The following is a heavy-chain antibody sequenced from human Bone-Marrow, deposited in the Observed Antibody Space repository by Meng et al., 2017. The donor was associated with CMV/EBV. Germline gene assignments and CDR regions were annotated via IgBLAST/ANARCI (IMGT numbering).Heavy chain of an antibody. CDR2: ISSSSSTI. J-gene: IGHJ6*02. CDR1: GFTFSSYS. Sequence: GGSLRLSCAASGFTFSSYSMNWVRQAPGKGLEWVSYISSSSSTIYYADSVKGRFTISRDNAKNILYLQMNSLRGEDTATYYCVRDSFSNNYYYGMDVWGQGTTVTVSS. V-gene: IGHV3-48*04. CDR3: VRDSFSNNYYYGMDV. D-gene: IGHD4-11*01.